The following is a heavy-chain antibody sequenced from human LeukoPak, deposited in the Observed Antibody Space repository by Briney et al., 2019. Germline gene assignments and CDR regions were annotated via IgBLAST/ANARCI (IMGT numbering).Heavy chain of an antibody. CDR1: GYTFNGYF. V-gene: IGHV1-2*02. CDR2: INPNSGGT. J-gene: IGHJ4*02. Sequence: GASVKVSCKASGYTFNGYFVHWVRQAPGQGLEWMGWINPNSGGTNYAQKFQGSVTMTRDTSISTVYVELSRLRSDDTAVYYCARRSYYHPEYWLQGTLVTVSS. CDR3: ARRSYYHPEY. D-gene: IGHD1-26*01.